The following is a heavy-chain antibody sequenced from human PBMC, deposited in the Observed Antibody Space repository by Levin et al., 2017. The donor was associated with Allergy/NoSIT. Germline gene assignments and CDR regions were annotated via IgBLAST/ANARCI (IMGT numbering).Heavy chain of an antibody. CDR2: IWYDGSNK. V-gene: IGHV3-33*01. CDR3: ARDLYYDNAGYLAWYFDY. D-gene: IGHD3-22*01. CDR1: GFTFSSYG. J-gene: IGHJ4*02. Sequence: PGGSLRLSCAASGFTFSSYGIHWVRQAPGKGLEWVAVIWYDGSNKYYANSVKGRFTISRDISKNTLYLQMNSLRAEDTAVYYCARDLYYDNAGYLAWYFDYWGLGTLVTVSS.